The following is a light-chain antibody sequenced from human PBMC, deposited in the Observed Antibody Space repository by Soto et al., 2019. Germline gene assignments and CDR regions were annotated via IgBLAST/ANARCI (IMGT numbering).Light chain of an antibody. CDR2: AAS. CDR1: QGIKNY. V-gene: IGKV1-27*01. CDR3: QTYNSASFA. Sequence: DIQMTQSPSSLSASLGDRVTITCRASQGIKNYLAWYQQKPGKAPNLLIYAASTLQSGVPSRFSGRGSGTDFTLTISSLQAEDVAIYYCQTYNSASFAFGPGTKVDIK. J-gene: IGKJ3*01.